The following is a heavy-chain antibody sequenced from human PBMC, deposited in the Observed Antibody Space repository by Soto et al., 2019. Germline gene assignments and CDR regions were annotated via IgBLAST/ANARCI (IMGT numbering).Heavy chain of an antibody. CDR2: ISGSGGST. V-gene: IGHV3-23*01. CDR3: AKGHSSSWYFNWFDP. D-gene: IGHD6-13*01. Sequence: GSLRLSCAASGFTFSSYAMSWVRQAPGRGLEWVSAISGSGGSTYYADSVKGRFTISRDNSKNTLYLQMNSLRAEDTAVYYCAKGHSSSWYFNWFDPWGQGTLVTVPQ. J-gene: IGHJ5*02. CDR1: GFTFSSYA.